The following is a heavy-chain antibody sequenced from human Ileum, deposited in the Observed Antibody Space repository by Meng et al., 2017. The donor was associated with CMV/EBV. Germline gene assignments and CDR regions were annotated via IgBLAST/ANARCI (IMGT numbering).Heavy chain of an antibody. CDR2: ISAYNGDI. J-gene: IGHJ4*02. D-gene: IGHD6-6*01. V-gene: IGHV1-18*04. CDR1: GYTFSSYS. Sequence: QVHLGQAGAGVKNIGASVKVSCKASGYTFSSYSFSWVRQAPGQGLEWMGWISAYNGDIKYAQKFRDRVTMTTDTSTSTAYMDLRGLRSDDTAVYYCARDHASSSQLLDYWGQGTLVTVSS. CDR3: ARDHASSSQLLDY.